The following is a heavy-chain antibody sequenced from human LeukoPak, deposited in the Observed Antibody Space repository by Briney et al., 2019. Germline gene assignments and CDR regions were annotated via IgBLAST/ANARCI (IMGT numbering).Heavy chain of an antibody. V-gene: IGHV3-53*01. CDR3: ASLKVDPCSIASCYTDV. Sequence: GRTLRLSCAVSGFTVSSNYTSGVRDAPGRGLEWGSGIYIRGNTYSADSVKGRFTISRDNSKNTLYLQMNSLRAEDTAVYYCASLKVDPCSIASCYTDVWGQGTTVTVSS. J-gene: IGHJ6*02. D-gene: IGHD2-2*02. CDR1: GFTVSSNY. CDR2: IYIRGNT.